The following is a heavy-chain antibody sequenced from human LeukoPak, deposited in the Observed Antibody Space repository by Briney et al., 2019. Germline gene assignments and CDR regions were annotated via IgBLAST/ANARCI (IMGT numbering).Heavy chain of an antibody. V-gene: IGHV3-7*01. D-gene: IGHD3-3*01. Sequence: GGSLRLSCTTSGFTFGDFLMTWIRQAPGKGLEWVANIKQDGSEEYYVDSVRGRFTISRDNAKNSLYLQMNSLRAEDTAVYYCARAPREWLLGYYFDYWGQGTLVTVSS. CDR3: ARAPREWLLGYYFDY. J-gene: IGHJ4*02. CDR1: GFTFGDFL. CDR2: IKQDGSEE.